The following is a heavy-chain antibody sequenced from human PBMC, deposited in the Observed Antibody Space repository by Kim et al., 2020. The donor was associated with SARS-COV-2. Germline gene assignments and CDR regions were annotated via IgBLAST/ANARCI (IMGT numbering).Heavy chain of an antibody. CDR2: T. CDR3: ARSSGSYQGWFDP. Sequence: TRYSPSFQGQVTISADKSISTAYLQWSSLKASDTAMYYCARSSGSYQGWFDPWGQGTLVTVSS. V-gene: IGHV5-51*01. J-gene: IGHJ5*02. D-gene: IGHD3-10*01.